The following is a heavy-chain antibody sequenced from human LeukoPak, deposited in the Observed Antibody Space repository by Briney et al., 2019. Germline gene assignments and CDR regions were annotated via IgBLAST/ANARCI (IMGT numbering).Heavy chain of an antibody. CDR3: ARGRASAGSSPQYYYMDV. CDR2: IYYRGTT. CDR1: GGSISSYY. V-gene: IGHV4-59*01. D-gene: IGHD6-25*01. Sequence: SETLSLTCTVSGGSISSYYWSWIRQPPGKGLEWVGQIYYRGTTNYNPSLKSRVTISIDTSKNQFSLKLNSVTAADTAVYYCARGRASAGSSPQYYYMDVWGKGTTVTVSS. J-gene: IGHJ6*03.